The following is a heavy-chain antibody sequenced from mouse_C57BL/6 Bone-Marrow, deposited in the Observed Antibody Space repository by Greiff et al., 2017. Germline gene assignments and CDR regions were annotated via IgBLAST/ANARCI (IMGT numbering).Heavy chain of an antibody. CDR2: ISSGGSYT. V-gene: IGHV5-6*01. CDR1: GFTFSSYG. Sequence: VQLQQSGGDLVKPGGSLKLSCAASGFTFSSYGMSWVRQTPDQRLEWVATISSGGSYTYYPDSVTGRFTISRDMAKNTLYLQMSSLKSEDTAMYYCARRCYPWFAYWGQGTLVTVSA. CDR3: ARRCYPWFAY. J-gene: IGHJ3*01.